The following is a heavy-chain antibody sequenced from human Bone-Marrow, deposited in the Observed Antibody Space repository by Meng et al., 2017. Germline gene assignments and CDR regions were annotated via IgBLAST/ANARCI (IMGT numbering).Heavy chain of an antibody. CDR2: INPSGGST. V-gene: IGHV1-46*01. D-gene: IGHD3-10*01. CDR1: GYTFTSYY. CDR3: ARDYGSGSYYNVFDY. Sequence: ASVKVSCKASGYTFTSYYMHWVRQAPGQGLEWMGIINPSGGSTSYAQKFQGRVTMTRDTSTSTVYMELSSLRSEDTAVYYCARDYGSGSYYNVFDYWGQGTLVTVSS. J-gene: IGHJ4*02.